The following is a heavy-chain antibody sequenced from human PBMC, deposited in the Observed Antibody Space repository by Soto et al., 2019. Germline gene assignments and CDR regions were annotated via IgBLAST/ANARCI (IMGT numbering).Heavy chain of an antibody. Sequence: LRLSCAASGFTFSSYWMSWVRQAPGKGLEWVANIKQDGSEKYYVDSVKGRFTISRDNAKNSLYLQMNSLRAEDTAVYYCARYYDFWSGHIPLGYWGQGTLVTVSS. CDR2: IKQDGSEK. D-gene: IGHD3-3*01. CDR1: GFTFSSYW. CDR3: ARYYDFWSGHIPLGY. J-gene: IGHJ4*02. V-gene: IGHV3-7*03.